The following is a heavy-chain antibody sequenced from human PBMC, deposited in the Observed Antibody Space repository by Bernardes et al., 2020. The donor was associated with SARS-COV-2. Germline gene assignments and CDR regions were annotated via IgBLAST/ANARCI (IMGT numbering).Heavy chain of an antibody. J-gene: IGHJ4*02. Sequence: GGSPSLSCAAPGFTFSSYEKNLGPHAPRHGVDWVSLFTWGGFTPSHADSVKGRFSIPRDNAKNSLYLLMNGRGAEDTAVYYCARMGANPTKAYWGQGTLVSVSS. V-gene: IGHV3-48*03. CDR3: ARMGANPTKAY. CDR2: FTWGGFTP. D-gene: IGHD2-15*01. CDR1: GFTFSSYE.